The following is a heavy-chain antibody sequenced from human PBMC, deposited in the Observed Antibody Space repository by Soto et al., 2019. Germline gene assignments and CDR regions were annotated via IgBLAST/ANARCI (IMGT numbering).Heavy chain of an antibody. D-gene: IGHD1-7*01. CDR1: GGTFSSYT. J-gene: IGHJ4*02. V-gene: IGHV1-2*04. CDR3: ARGLGLELRLGLDY. Sequence: ASVKVACKASGGTFSSYTISWVRKNTGQGLEWMGWINPNSGGTNYAQKFQGWVTMTRDTSISTAYMELSRLRSDDTAVYYCARGLGLELRLGLDYWGQGTLVTVSS. CDR2: INPNSGGT.